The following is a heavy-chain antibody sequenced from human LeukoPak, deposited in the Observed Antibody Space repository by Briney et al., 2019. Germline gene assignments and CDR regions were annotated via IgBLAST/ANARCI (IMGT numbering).Heavy chain of an antibody. J-gene: IGHJ4*02. V-gene: IGHV3-7*03. CDR3: ARDEDGDLDY. D-gene: IGHD4-17*01. CDR2: IKQDGSEK. CDR1: GFTFSSFW. Sequence: PGGSLRLSCGASGFTFSSFWMAWVRQSPGKGLEWVANIKQDGSEKYYVDSVKGRFTISRDNAKNSVYLQMNSLRAEGTAVYYCARDEDGDLDYWGQGTLVTVSS.